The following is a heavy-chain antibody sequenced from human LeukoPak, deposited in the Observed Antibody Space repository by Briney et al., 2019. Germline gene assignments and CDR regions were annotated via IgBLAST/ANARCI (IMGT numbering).Heavy chain of an antibody. CDR1: GFTFSSYA. V-gene: IGHV3-30-3*01. J-gene: IGHJ4*02. Sequence: PGGSLRISCAASGFTFSSYAMHWVRQAPGKGLEWVAVISYDGSNKYYADSVKGRFTISRDNSKNTLYLQMNSLRAEDTAVYYCARVLRRYSYGYFDYWGQGTLVTVSS. CDR2: ISYDGSNK. D-gene: IGHD5-18*01. CDR3: ARVLRRYSYGYFDY.